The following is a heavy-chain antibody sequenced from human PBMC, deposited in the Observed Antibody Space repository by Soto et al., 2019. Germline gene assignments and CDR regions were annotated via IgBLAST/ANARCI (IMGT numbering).Heavy chain of an antibody. D-gene: IGHD6-19*01. J-gene: IGHJ4*02. CDR2: IYASDDK. V-gene: IGHV2-5*01. Sequence: QISLKDSGPTLVKPTQTLTLTCSFSGFSLSTSGVIVGWFRQPPGKALEWLALIYASDDKRYSPSVKSRLTTTRDTTRNQMVPTLTNVDPTDTATSYCTHTTLQWLALGFWGQRILVTASS. CDR1: GFSLSTSGVI. CDR3: THTTLQWLALGF.